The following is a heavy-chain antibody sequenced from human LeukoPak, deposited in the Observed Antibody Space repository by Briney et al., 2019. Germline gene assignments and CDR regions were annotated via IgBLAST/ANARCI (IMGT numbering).Heavy chain of an antibody. Sequence: SETLSRTCAVYGVSFSDYYWSWIRQPPGKGLEWIGEINHSGSTNYSPSLKSRVTISVDTSKNQFSLKLTSVTAADTAVYYCARGDLRGDYWGQGVLVTVCS. CDR3: ARGDLRGDY. J-gene: IGHJ4*02. CDR1: GVSFSDYY. D-gene: IGHD3-10*01. CDR2: INHSGST. V-gene: IGHV4-34*01.